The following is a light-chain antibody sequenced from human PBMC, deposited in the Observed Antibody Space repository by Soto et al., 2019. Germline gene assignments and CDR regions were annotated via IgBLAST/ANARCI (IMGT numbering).Light chain of an antibody. CDR3: SSYRGYYTRV. CDR2: EVT. CDR1: SCDIGSYNR. Sequence: QSVLAQPASVSGSPGQSITISCTGTSCDIGSYNRVSWYQQHPGKAPKLIIYEVTDRPSGVSNRSSGSKSGNTASPTISGLQAEDEAEYYCSSYRGYYTRVFXTGTKVTVL. V-gene: IGLV2-14*01. J-gene: IGLJ1*01.